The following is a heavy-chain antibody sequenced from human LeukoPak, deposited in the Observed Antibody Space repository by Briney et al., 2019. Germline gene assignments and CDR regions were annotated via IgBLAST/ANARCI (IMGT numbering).Heavy chain of an antibody. Sequence: PGGSLRLSCAASGFIFSSYAMTWVRQAPGKGLEWVSVISGSGGSTFYADSVKGRFTISRDNSKNTLYLQMNSLRAEDTAVYYCAKDQSLSSGWPYYFDYWGQGTLVTVSS. J-gene: IGHJ4*02. CDR2: ISGSGGST. V-gene: IGHV3-23*01. D-gene: IGHD6-19*01. CDR3: AKDQSLSSGWPYYFDY. CDR1: GFIFSSYA.